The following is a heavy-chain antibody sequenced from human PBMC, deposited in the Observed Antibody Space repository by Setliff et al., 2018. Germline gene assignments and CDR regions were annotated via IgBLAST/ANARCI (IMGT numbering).Heavy chain of an antibody. Sequence: GASVKVSCKPSGYSFTVFGISWVRQAPGQRLEWMGWINAGNGDTKYSQDFQGRVTITRDTSASTAYMDLSSLRSDDMAVYYCARGRPTANPYYYYYMDVWGKGTTVTVSS. J-gene: IGHJ6*03. D-gene: IGHD4-4*01. CDR1: GYSFTVFG. CDR3: ARGRPTANPYYYYYMDV. V-gene: IGHV1-3*03. CDR2: INAGNGDT.